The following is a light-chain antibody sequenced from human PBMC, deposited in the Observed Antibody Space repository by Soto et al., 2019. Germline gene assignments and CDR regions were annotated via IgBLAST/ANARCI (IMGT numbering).Light chain of an antibody. V-gene: IGLV1-44*01. CDR1: SSNIGSNT. CDR2: KNN. CDR3: AAWDDSLNGRV. Sequence: QFVLTQPPSAYATPGQRVTISCSGSSSNIGSNTVNWYQQLPGTAPKLLIYKNNQRPSGVPDRFSGSKSGTSASLAISGLQSEDEADYYCAAWDDSLNGRVFGGGTKLTV. J-gene: IGLJ3*02.